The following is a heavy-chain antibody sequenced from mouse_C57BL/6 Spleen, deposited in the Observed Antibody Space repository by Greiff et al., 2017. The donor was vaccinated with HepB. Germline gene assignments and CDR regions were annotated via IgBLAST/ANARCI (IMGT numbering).Heavy chain of an antibody. V-gene: IGHV1-75*01. Sequence: VQLQQSGPELVKPGASVKISCKASGYTFTDYYINWVKQRPGQGLEWIGWIFPGSGSTYYNEKFKGKATLTVDKSSSTAYMLLSSLTSEDSAVYFCVRWGLPGSSPWFAYWGQGTLVTVSA. CDR3: VRWGLPGSSPWFAY. D-gene: IGHD1-1*01. J-gene: IGHJ3*01. CDR1: GYTFTDYY. CDR2: IFPGSGST.